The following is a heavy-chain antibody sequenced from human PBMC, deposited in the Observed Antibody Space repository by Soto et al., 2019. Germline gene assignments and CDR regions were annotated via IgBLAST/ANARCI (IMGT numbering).Heavy chain of an antibody. CDR2: INHSGST. V-gene: IGHV4-34*01. D-gene: IGHD3-10*01. CDR1: GGSFSGYY. Sequence: QVQLQQWGAGLLKPSETLSLTCAVSGGSFSGYYWSWIRQPPGKGLEWIGEINHSGSTNYNPSLKSRVTISVDTSKNQFSLKLSSVTAADTAVYYCATGYYYYYIDVWGKGTTVTVSS. J-gene: IGHJ6*03. CDR3: ATGYYYYYIDV.